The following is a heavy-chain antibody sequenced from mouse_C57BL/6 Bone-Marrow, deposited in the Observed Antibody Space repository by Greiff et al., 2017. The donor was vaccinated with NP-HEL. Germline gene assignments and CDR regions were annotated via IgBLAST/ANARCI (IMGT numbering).Heavy chain of an antibody. CDR2: IWGVGST. D-gene: IGHD1-1*01. V-gene: IGHV2-6*01. CDR1: GFSLTSYG. Sequence: VKLMESGPGLVAPSQSLSITCTVSGFSLTSYGVDWVRQSPGKGLEWLGVIWGVGSTNYNSALKSRLSISKDNSKSQVFLKMNSLQTDDTAMYYCASEGYYGSSYVRFAYWGQGTLVTVSA. J-gene: IGHJ3*01. CDR3: ASEGYYGSSYVRFAY.